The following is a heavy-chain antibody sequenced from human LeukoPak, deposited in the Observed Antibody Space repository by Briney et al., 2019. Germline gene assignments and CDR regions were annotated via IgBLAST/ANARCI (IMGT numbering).Heavy chain of an antibody. Sequence: PGRSLRLSCAASGFTFSSYAMHWVRQAPGKGLEWVAVISYDGSNKYYADSVKGRFTISRDNSKNTLYLQMNSLRAEDTAVYYCVRGAPSDYWGQGTLVTVSS. CDR3: VRGAPSDY. J-gene: IGHJ4*02. D-gene: IGHD4/OR15-4a*01. V-gene: IGHV3-30-3*01. CDR2: ISYDGSNK. CDR1: GFTFSSYA.